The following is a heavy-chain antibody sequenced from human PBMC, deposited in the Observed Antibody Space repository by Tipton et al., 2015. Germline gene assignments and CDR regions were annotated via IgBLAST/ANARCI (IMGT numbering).Heavy chain of an antibody. V-gene: IGHV4-59*01. Sequence: TLSLTCTVSSDSINKYYWSWIRQPPGKELEWIGYIQYSESTTYTPSLKSRVTISVDTSKTQFSLRLNSVTAADTAVYYCAGDAWAGDTRGFYYIYWGRGSLVSVSS. CDR3: AGDAWAGDTRGFYYIY. CDR2: IQYSEST. D-gene: IGHD3-22*01. CDR1: SDSINKYY. J-gene: IGHJ4*02.